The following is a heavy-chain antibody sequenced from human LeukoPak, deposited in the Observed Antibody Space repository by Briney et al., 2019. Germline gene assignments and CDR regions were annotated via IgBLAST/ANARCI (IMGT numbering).Heavy chain of an antibody. D-gene: IGHD3-22*01. Sequence: GESLKISCKASGYSFTTYWIGWVRQMPGKGLEWMGIIYPGDSDTRYSPSFQGQVTISADKSISTAYLQWSSLKASDTAMYYCARLHYDSSGYYYQSYYMDVWGKGTTVTISS. CDR1: GYSFTTYW. J-gene: IGHJ6*03. CDR3: ARLHYDSSGYYYQSYYMDV. CDR2: IYPGDSDT. V-gene: IGHV5-51*01.